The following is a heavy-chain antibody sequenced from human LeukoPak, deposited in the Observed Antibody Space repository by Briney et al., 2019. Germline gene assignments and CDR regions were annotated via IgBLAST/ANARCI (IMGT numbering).Heavy chain of an antibody. CDR2: IYYSGST. CDR3: ARGGSSGWPDY. V-gene: IGHV4-59*01. Sequence: SETLSLTCTVSGVSISSYYWSWIRQPPGKGLEWIGYIYYSGSTNYNPSLKSRVTMSIDTSKNQFSLRLSSVTAADTAVYYCARGGSSGWPDYWGQGTLVTVSS. J-gene: IGHJ4*02. D-gene: IGHD6-19*01. CDR1: GVSISSYY.